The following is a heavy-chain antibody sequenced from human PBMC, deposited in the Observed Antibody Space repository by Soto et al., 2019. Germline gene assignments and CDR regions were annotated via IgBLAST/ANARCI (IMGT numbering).Heavy chain of an antibody. J-gene: IGHJ6*02. CDR3: ARDHAMVRGVTTYYYYGMDV. CDR2: IYTSGST. CDR1: GASISGYY. V-gene: IGHV4-4*07. Sequence: PSETLSLTCTVSGASISGYYWSWIRQPAGKGLEWIGRIYTSGSTNYNPSLKSRVTMSVDTSKNQFSLKLSSVTAADTAVYYCARDHAMVRGVTTYYYYGMDVWGQGTTVTVSS. D-gene: IGHD3-10*01.